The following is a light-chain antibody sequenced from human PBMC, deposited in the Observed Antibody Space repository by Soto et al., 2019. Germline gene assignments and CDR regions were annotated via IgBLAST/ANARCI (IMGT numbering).Light chain of an antibody. CDR1: QSISNH. V-gene: IGKV1-39*01. J-gene: IGKJ1*01. CDR3: QQSYITLLT. CDR2: AAS. Sequence: DIQMNQSPSSLSASVEDRVIITCRASQSISNHLNWYQQKPGKAPKLLIYAASSLQSGVPSRFSGSGSGTDFTLTISSLQPEDFATYYCQQSYITLLTFGQGAKVDIK.